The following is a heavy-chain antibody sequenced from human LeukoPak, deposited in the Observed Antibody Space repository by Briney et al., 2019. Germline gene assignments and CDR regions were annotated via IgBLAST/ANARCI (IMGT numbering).Heavy chain of an antibody. J-gene: IGHJ4*02. CDR3: ARDLSGVTGYTYGRGIDY. Sequence: PSETLSLTCAVYGGSFSGYYWSWIRQSPGKGLEWIGEINHSGSTNYNPSLKSRVTISVDTSKNQFSLKLSSVTAADTAVYYCARDLSGVTGYTYGRGIDYWGQGTLVTVSS. CDR2: INHSGST. CDR1: GGSFSGYY. D-gene: IGHD5-18*01. V-gene: IGHV4-34*01.